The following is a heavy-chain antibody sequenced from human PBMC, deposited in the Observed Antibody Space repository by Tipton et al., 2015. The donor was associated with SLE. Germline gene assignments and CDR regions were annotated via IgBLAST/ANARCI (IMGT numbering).Heavy chain of an antibody. Sequence: TLSLTCSVYGDSLSGQYWSWIRQPPGKGLEWIGEVFRGGSTNYSPSLKSRVTISVDTSKNQFSLKLTSVTAADTAMYFCARGFFHDYWSAEQGRKSFYFDNWGQGALVTVSS. J-gene: IGHJ4*02. V-gene: IGHV4-34*12. CDR1: GDSLSGQY. CDR3: ARGFFHDYWSAEQGRKSFYFDN. CDR2: VFRGGST. D-gene: IGHD3-3*01.